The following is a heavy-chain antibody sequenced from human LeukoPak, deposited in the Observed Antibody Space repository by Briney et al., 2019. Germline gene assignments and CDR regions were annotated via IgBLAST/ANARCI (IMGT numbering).Heavy chain of an antibody. CDR2: IDPSDSYT. D-gene: IGHD1-1*01. Sequence: GESLKISCKGSGYSFSSYWIGWVRQMPGKGLEWMGRIDPSDSYTNYSPSFQGHVTISADKSISTAYLQWSSLKASDTAMYYCARQPEGTWFDPWGQGTLVTVSS. V-gene: IGHV5-10-1*01. CDR3: ARQPEGTWFDP. CDR1: GYSFSSYW. J-gene: IGHJ5*02.